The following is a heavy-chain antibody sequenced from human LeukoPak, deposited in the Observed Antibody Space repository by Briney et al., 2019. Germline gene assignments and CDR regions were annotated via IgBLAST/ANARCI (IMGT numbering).Heavy chain of an antibody. V-gene: IGHV4-38-2*02. D-gene: IGHD3-22*01. CDR2: IYHSGST. CDR3: AREKAHYYDSSGYYDLGTGEIDY. J-gene: IGHJ4*02. Sequence: PSETLSLTCAVSGYSISSGYYWGWIRQPPGKGLEWIGSIYHSGSTYYNPSLKSRVTISVDTSKNQFSLKLSSVTAADTAVYYCAREKAHYYDSSGYYDLGTGEIDYWGQGTLVTVSS. CDR1: GYSISSGYY.